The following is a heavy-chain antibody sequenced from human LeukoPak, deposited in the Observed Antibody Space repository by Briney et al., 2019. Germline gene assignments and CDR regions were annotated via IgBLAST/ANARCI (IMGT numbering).Heavy chain of an antibody. D-gene: IGHD6-19*01. CDR2: ISYDGSNK. CDR1: GFTFSSYG. CDR3: AKPMQPYTSAWSAPFDY. J-gene: IGHJ4*02. Sequence: PGGSLRLSCAASGFTFSSYGMHWVRHAPGKGLEWVAVISYDGSNKYYADSVKGRFTISRDNSKNTLYLQMDSLRAEDTAVYYCAKPMQPYTSAWSAPFDYWGQGTLVTVSS. V-gene: IGHV3-30*18.